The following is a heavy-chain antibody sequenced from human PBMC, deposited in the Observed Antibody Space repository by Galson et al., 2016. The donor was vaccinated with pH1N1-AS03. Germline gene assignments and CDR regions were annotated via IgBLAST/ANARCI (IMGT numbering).Heavy chain of an antibody. CDR3: ARDLGGGIIKEAY. V-gene: IGHV1-18*01. CDR2: INPYSTNT. D-gene: IGHD3-10*01. Sequence: SVKVSCKASGYNFVTYGITWVRQGPGQGLEWMGWINPYSTNTNYAKKVQDRVTMTADTSTTTAHLDLRNLGSDDTAVYYCARDLGGGIIKEAYWGQGTLVTVSS. CDR1: GYNFVTYG. J-gene: IGHJ4*02.